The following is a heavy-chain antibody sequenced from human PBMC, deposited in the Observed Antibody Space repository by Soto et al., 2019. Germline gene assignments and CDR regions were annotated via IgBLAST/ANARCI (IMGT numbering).Heavy chain of an antibody. CDR2: ISAYNGNT. Sequence: ASVKVSCKASGYTFTSYGISWVRQAPGQGLEWMGWISAYNGNTNYAQKLQGRVTMTIDTSTSTAYMELRSLRSDDTAVYYCARTSLGYCSSTSCYAVGAFDIWGQGTMVTVSS. J-gene: IGHJ3*02. V-gene: IGHV1-18*01. D-gene: IGHD2-2*01. CDR1: GYTFTSYG. CDR3: ARTSLGYCSSTSCYAVGAFDI.